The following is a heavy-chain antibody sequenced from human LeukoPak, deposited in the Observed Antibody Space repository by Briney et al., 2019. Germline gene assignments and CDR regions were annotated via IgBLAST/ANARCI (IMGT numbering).Heavy chain of an antibody. CDR1: GFTFSSYV. J-gene: IGHJ5*02. Sequence: GGSLRLSCAASGFTFSSYVMHWVRQAPGRGLEYVSAISSNGGSTYYANSVKGRFTISRDNSKNILNLQMGSLRAEDMAVYYCARDWWGYDVLTGDNWFDPWGQGTLVTVSS. CDR3: ARDWWGYDVLTGDNWFDP. CDR2: ISSNGGST. V-gene: IGHV3-64*01. D-gene: IGHD3-9*01.